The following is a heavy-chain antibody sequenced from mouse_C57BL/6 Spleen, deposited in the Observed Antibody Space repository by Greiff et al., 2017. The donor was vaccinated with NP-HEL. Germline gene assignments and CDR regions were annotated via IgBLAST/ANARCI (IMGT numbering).Heavy chain of an antibody. D-gene: IGHD1-1*01. V-gene: IGHV1-55*01. Sequence: QVQLKQPGAELVKPGASVKMSCKASGYTFTSYWITWVKQRPGQGLEWIGEIYPGSGSTNYNEKFKSKATLTVDTSSSTAYMQLSSLTSEDSAVYYCARTITTVPLAYWGQGTLVTVSA. CDR2: IYPGSGST. CDR1: GYTFTSYW. CDR3: ARTITTVPLAY. J-gene: IGHJ3*01.